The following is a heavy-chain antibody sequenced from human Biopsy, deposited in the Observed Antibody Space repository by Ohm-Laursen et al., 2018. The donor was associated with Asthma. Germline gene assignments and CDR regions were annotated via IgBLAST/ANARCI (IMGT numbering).Heavy chain of an antibody. CDR1: GFTFRSYG. CDR2: IWYDGSNK. CDR3: ARVGIGSCSGGSCYNRYLDI. V-gene: IGHV3-33*01. Sequence: SLRLSCTASGFTFRSYGMHWVRQAPGKGLEWVAIIWYDGSNKYHADSVKGRFTISRDNSKNTLYLQMSSLRAEDTAVYFCARVGIGSCSGGSCYNRYLDIWGQGTLVTVSS. J-gene: IGHJ3*02. D-gene: IGHD2-15*01.